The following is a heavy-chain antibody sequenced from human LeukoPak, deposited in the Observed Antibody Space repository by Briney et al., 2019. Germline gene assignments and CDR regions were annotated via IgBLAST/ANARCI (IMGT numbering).Heavy chain of an antibody. D-gene: IGHD1-1*01. CDR1: GFTFSSYN. CDR3: ARGNNWGFDY. Sequence: AGGSLRLSCAASGFTFSSYNMNWVRQAPGKGLEWVSSITSSSSYIYYADSVKGRFTISRDNAKNSLFLQMNSLRDEDTAVYYCARGNNWGFDYWGQGTLVTVSS. CDR2: ITSSSSYI. V-gene: IGHV3-21*01. J-gene: IGHJ4*02.